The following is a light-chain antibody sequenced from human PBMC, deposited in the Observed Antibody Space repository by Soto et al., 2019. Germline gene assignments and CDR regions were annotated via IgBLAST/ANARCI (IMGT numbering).Light chain of an antibody. V-gene: IGKV3-11*01. CDR3: QQRSNWIT. J-gene: IGKJ5*01. Sequence: EVVMTQSPATLSVSPGERATLSCRASQSVNNYLAWYQHKPGQSPRLLIYDSSIRATGIPARFSGSGSGTDFTLTISSLEPEDFAVYYCQQRSNWITFGQGTRLEI. CDR2: DSS. CDR1: QSVNNY.